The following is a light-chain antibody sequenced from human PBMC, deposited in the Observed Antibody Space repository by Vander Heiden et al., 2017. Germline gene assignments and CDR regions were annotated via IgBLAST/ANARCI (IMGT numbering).Light chain of an antibody. CDR2: DVS. CDR3: SSYTSSSTLEVV. CDR1: SSDVGGYNY. V-gene: IGLV2-14*04. J-gene: IGLJ2*01. Sequence: IYGTGTSSDVGGYNYVSWYRQHPGKAPKLMLYDVSNRPSGVSNLFSGSKSGNTAALTISGLQAEDEADYYCSSYTSSSTLEVVFGGGTKLTVL.